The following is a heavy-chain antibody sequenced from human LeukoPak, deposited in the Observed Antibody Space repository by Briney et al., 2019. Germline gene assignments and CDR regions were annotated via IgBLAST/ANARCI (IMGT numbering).Heavy chain of an antibody. CDR3: ARESSDAFDI. V-gene: IGHV4-34*01. CDR2: INHSGST. D-gene: IGHD2-2*01. Sequence: SETLSLTCAVYGGSFSGYYWSWIRQPPGRGLEWIGEINHSGSTNYNPSLKSRVTISVGTSKNQFSLKLSSVTAADTAVYYCARESSDAFDIWGQGTMVTVSS. J-gene: IGHJ3*02. CDR1: GGSFSGYY.